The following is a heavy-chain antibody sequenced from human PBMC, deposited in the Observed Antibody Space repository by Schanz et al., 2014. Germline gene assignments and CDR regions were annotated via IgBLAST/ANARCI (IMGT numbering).Heavy chain of an antibody. V-gene: IGHV3-13*01. CDR1: GFTLSNSD. J-gene: IGHJ4*02. CDR3: ARANCRRKINFDY. CDR2: IGYLGDT. D-gene: IGHD2-21*01. Sequence: EVQLVESGGGLVQPGGSLRLSCAASGFTLSNSDMHWVRQGTGKGLEWVSTIGYLGDTYYPDSVKGRITDSRDSGQNSLYLQMTSLTAGDTAVNYCARANCRRKINFDYWGRGALVTVSS.